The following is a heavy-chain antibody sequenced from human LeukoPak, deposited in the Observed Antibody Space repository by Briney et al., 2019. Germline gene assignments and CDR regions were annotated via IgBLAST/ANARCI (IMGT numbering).Heavy chain of an antibody. V-gene: IGHV4-4*07. Sequence: SDTLSLTCTVSVDPISSYYWSWIRQPAGKGLEGIGRIYTSWSPNYNPSLKSRVTMSVDTSKNQFSLKLSSMTAADTAVYYCARDKLEEQLNWFDPWGQGTLVTVSS. J-gene: IGHJ5*02. CDR2: IYTSWSP. CDR3: ARDKLEEQLNWFDP. CDR1: VDPISSYY. D-gene: IGHD6-13*01.